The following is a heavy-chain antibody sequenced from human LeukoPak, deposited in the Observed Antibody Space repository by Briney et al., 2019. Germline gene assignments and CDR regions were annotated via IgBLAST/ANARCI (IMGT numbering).Heavy chain of an antibody. D-gene: IGHD2-15*01. CDR1: GGSVSSGSYY. V-gene: IGHV4-61*01. J-gene: IGHJ4*02. CDR2: IYYSGCT. CDR3: ARQHCSGGSCYEVDY. Sequence: SETLSLTCTVSGGSVSSGSYYWSWIRQPPGKGLEWIGYIYYSGCTNYNPSLKSRVTISVDTSKNQFSLKLSSVTAADTAVYYCARQHCSGGSCYEVDYWGQGTLVTVSS.